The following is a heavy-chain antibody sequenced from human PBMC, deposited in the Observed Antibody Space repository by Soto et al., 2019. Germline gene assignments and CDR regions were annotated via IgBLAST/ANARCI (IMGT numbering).Heavy chain of an antibody. CDR2: IKSETDGGTT. Sequence: GGSLRLSCAASGFTFSNAWMNWVRQAPGKGLEWVARIKSETDGGTTHYTAPVKGRFTVSRDDSKNTLYLQMNSLKTDDTAVYYCTTAENIWGYIRDVWGPGTTVTVSS. D-gene: IGHD3-16*01. J-gene: IGHJ6*02. V-gene: IGHV3-15*07. CDR1: GFTFSNAW. CDR3: TTAENIWGYIRDV.